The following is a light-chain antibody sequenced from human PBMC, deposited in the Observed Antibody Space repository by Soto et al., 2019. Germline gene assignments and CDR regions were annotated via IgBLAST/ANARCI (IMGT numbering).Light chain of an antibody. CDR1: SSDVGGYNY. CDR3: SSYTTTYTVL. J-gene: IGLJ2*01. Sequence: QSALTQPASVSGSPGQSITIYCTGTSSDVGGYNYVSWYQQHPDKAPKLIIYEVSNRPSGVSIRFSGSKSANTASLTISGLQADDEADYYCSSYTTTYTVLFGGGTKLTVL. CDR2: EVS. V-gene: IGLV2-14*01.